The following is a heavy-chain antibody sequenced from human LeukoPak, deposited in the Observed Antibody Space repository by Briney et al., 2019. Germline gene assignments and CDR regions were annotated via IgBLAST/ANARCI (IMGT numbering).Heavy chain of an antibody. V-gene: IGHV3-21*01. D-gene: IGHD6-19*01. CDR3: ARDFVAGPRGGY. J-gene: IGHJ4*02. CDR1: GFTFSSYS. Sequence: GGSLRLSCAASGFTFSSYSMNWVRQAPGKGLKWVSSISSSSSYIYCADSVKGRFTISRDNAKNSLYLQMNSLRAEDTAVYYCARDFVAGPRGGYWGQGTLVTVSS. CDR2: ISSSSSYI.